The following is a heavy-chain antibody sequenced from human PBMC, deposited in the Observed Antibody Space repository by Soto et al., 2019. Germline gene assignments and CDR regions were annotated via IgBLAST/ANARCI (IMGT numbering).Heavy chain of an antibody. J-gene: IGHJ3*02. CDR1: GCTFISYG. CDR3: VRDYCSGGSCYPTPANGAFDI. D-gene: IGHD2-15*01. Sequence: GGSLRLSCAASGCTFISYGMHWVRQAPGKGLEWVAVISYDGSNKYYADSVKGRFTTSRDNSKNTLYLQMNSLRAEDTAVYYCVRDYCSGGSCYPTPANGAFDIWGQGTMVTVSS. V-gene: IGHV3-30*03. CDR2: ISYDGSNK.